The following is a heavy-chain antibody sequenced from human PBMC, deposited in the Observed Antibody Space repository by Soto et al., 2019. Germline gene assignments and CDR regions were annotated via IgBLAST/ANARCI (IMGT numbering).Heavy chain of an antibody. V-gene: IGHV1-3*05. Sequence: QVQLVQSGAEEKKPGASVKVSCKASGYTFTSYAMHWVRQAPGQRLEWMGWINAGNGDTKYSQKFQGRVTITRDTSASTAYMELSSLRSEDTAVYYCVHSSGYYSFDYWGQGTLVTVSS. J-gene: IGHJ4*02. CDR2: INAGNGDT. D-gene: IGHD3-22*01. CDR1: GYTFTSYA. CDR3: VHSSGYYSFDY.